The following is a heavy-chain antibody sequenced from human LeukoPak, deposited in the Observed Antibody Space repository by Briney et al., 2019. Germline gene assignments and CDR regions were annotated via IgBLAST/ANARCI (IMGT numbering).Heavy chain of an antibody. CDR2: ITSSSNTI. V-gene: IGHV3-48*02. Sequence: GGSLRLSCAASGFTFSSYSMNWVRQAPGKGLEWVSYITSSSNTIYYADSVKGRFTISRDNAKNSLYLQRNSPRDEDTAVYYCARAVYLDVWGQGTTVTVSS. CDR1: GFTFSSYS. D-gene: IGHD1-14*01. J-gene: IGHJ6*02. CDR3: ARAVYLDV.